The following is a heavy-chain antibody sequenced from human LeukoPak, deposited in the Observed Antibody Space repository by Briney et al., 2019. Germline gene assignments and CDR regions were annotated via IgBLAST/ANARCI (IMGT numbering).Heavy chain of an antibody. V-gene: IGHV3-53*01. CDR3: ARDLADYSDY. D-gene: IGHD2-21*01. CDR1: GFSVSTNY. J-gene: IGHJ4*02. CDR2: IYSGGNT. Sequence: GGSLRLSCAASGFSVSTNYMTWVRQAPGKGLEWVSVIYSGGNTYYADSVKGRFTVSRDNSKNTLYLQMNSLRAEDTAVYYCARDLADYSDYWGREPWSPSPQ.